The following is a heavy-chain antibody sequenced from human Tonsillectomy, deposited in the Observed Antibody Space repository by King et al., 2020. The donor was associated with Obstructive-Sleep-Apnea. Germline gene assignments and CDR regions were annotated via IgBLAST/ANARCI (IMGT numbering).Heavy chain of an antibody. CDR3: AKDYCCGGSCDLDY. CDR1: GFTNYA. V-gene: IGHV3-23*04. Sequence: VQLVESGGGLVQPGGSLRLSCAASGFTNYAMTWVRQAPGKGLEWVSAISGGGGSTYYADSVKGRFTTSRDSSKSTLYLQMNSLRAEDTAIYYCAKDYCCGGSCDLDYWGQGTLVTVSS. D-gene: IGHD2-15*01. CDR2: ISGGGGST. J-gene: IGHJ4*02.